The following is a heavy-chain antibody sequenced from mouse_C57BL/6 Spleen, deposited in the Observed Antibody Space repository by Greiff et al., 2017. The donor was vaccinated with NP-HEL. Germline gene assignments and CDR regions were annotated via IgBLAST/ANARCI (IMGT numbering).Heavy chain of an antibody. Sequence: DVKLVESGGGLVQSGRSLRLSCATSGFTFSDFYMEWVRQAPGKGLEWIAASRNKANDYTTEYSASVKGRFIVSRDTSQSILYLQMNALRAEDTAIYYCARDETGDYWGQGTTLTVSS. V-gene: IGHV7-1*01. CDR1: GFTFSDFY. CDR3: ARDETGDY. D-gene: IGHD4-1*01. CDR2: SRNKANDYTT. J-gene: IGHJ2*01.